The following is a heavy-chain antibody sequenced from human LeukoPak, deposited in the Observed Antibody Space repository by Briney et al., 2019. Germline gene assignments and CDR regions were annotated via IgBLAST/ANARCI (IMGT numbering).Heavy chain of an antibody. Sequence: PGGSLRLSCAASGFTFSSYSMNWVRQAPGKGLEWVSSISSSSSYIYYADSVKGRFTISRDNAKNSLYLQMNSLRAEDTAVYYRAREGRSSGSLDYWGQGTLVTVSS. CDR2: ISSSSSYI. J-gene: IGHJ4*02. D-gene: IGHD3-22*01. CDR1: GFTFSSYS. V-gene: IGHV3-21*04. CDR3: AREGRSSGSLDY.